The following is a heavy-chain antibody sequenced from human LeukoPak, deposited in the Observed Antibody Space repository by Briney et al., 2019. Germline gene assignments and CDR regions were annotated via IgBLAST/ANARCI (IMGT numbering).Heavy chain of an antibody. Sequence: PSETLSLTCTVSGGSISSYYWSWIRQPPGKGLEWIGYIYNSGSTSGSTNYNPSLKSRVTISGDTSKNQFSLKLTSVTAADTAVYYCARNPPGIRQNAFDIWGQGAMVTVSS. V-gene: IGHV4-59*01. CDR3: ARNPPGIRQNAFDI. CDR2: IYNSGSTSGST. CDR1: GGSISSYY. J-gene: IGHJ3*02.